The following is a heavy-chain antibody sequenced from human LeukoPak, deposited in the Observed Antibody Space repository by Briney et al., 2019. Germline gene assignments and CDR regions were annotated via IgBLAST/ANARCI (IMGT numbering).Heavy chain of an antibody. CDR1: GGSISSGGYS. J-gene: IGHJ4*02. CDR2: IYYSGST. Sequence: SQTLSLTCTVSGGSISSGGYSWSWIRQHPGKGLEWIGYIYYSGSTYYNPSLKSRVTISVDTSKNQFSLKLSSVTAADTAVYYCARDRGGYSYGNFDYWGQGTLVTVSS. V-gene: IGHV4-31*03. CDR3: ARDRGGYSYGNFDY. D-gene: IGHD5-18*01.